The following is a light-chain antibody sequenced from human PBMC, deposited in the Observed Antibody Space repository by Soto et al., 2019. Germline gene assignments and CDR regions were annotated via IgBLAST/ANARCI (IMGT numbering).Light chain of an antibody. CDR2: EVS. CDR3: CSNAGSSTWV. Sequence: QSALTQPASVSGSPGQSITISCSGTSSDVGSYNLVSWYQQHPGKAPKLMIYEVSKRPSGVSNRFSGSKSGNTASLTISGLQADDEADYYCCSNAGSSTWVFGTGTKLTAL. CDR1: SSDVGSYNL. V-gene: IGLV2-23*02. J-gene: IGLJ1*01.